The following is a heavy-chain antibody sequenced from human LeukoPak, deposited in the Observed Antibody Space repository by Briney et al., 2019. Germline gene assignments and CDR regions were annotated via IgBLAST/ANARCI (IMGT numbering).Heavy chain of an antibody. CDR1: GYSFTSYW. V-gene: IGHV1-2*02. J-gene: IGHJ5*02. CDR3: AREGSSWSMANWFDP. D-gene: IGHD6-13*01. CDR2: INPNSGGT. Sequence: GESLKISCKGSGYSFTSYWIGWVRQAPGQGLEWMGWINPNSGGTNYAQKFQGRVTMTRDTSISTAYMELSRLRSDDTAVYYCAREGSSWSMANWFDPWGQGTLVTVSS.